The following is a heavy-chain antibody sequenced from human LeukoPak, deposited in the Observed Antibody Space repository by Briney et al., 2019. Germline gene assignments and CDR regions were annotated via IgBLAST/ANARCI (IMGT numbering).Heavy chain of an antibody. CDR3: ARIGLSDYYDSSGGSIGY. Sequence: SETLSLTCTVSGGSISSGDYYWSWIRQPPGKGLEWIGYIYYSGSTYYNPSLKSRVTISVDTSKNQFSLKLSSVTAADTAVYYCARIGLSDYYDSSGGSIGYWGQGTPVTVSS. V-gene: IGHV4-30-4*01. CDR2: IYYSGST. CDR1: GGSISSGDYY. J-gene: IGHJ4*02. D-gene: IGHD3-22*01.